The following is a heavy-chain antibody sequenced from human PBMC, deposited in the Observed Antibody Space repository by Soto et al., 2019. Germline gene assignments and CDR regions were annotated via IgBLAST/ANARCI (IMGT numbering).Heavy chain of an antibody. Sequence: QLHLQESGPGLLKPSETLSLTCTVSGGSISGTSDYWGWIRQPPGKGLEWIGSIYYSGRTYTYYTPSLKSRVTIPVDTSKNEFSLKLTSVTAPDTAVYYCARHYSRSSPRWFDSWGQGTLVTVSS. V-gene: IGHV4-39*01. D-gene: IGHD3-22*01. CDR1: GGSISGTSDY. J-gene: IGHJ5*01. CDR3: ARHYSRSSPRWFDS. CDR2: IYYSGRTYT.